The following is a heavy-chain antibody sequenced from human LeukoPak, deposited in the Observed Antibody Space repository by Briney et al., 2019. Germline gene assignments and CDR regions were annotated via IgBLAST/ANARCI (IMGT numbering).Heavy chain of an antibody. CDR3: ARDLTGRFDY. Sequence: GGFLRLSCAASGFTFSSYAMSWVRQAPGKGLEWVSAISGSGGSTYYADSVKGRFTISRDNSKNTLYLQMNSLRAEDTAVYYCARDLTGRFDYWGQGTLVTVSS. J-gene: IGHJ4*02. CDR2: ISGSGGST. D-gene: IGHD3-16*01. V-gene: IGHV3-23*01. CDR1: GFTFSSYA.